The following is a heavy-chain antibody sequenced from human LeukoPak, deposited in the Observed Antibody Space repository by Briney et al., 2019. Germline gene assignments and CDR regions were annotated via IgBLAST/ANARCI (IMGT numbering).Heavy chain of an antibody. V-gene: IGHV3-7*03. D-gene: IGHD3-10*01. CDR2: IKQDGGEI. J-gene: IGHJ4*02. CDR1: GFTFSSYW. CDR3: ARAKPKNMVRGLIMRRESRYYFDY. Sequence: GGSLRLSCAASGFTFSSYWMSWVRQAPGKGLEWVANIKQDGGEIYYVDSVKGRFTISRDNSKSTLYIQMNSLRAEDTAVYYCARAKPKNMVRGLIMRRESRYYFDYWGQGTLVTVSS.